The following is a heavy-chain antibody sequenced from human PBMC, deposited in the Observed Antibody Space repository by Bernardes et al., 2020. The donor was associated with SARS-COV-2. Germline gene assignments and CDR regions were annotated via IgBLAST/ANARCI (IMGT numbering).Heavy chain of an antibody. Sequence: GGSLRLSCLGSGFTFSSHSFNWVRQSPGKGLEWISYIATGTTTDYAESVKGRFIISRDNAQNSVFLQMNSLRAEDTAIYYCARDHPFTIFGVVPGAFDPWGQGTLVTVSS. J-gene: IGHJ5*01. CDR1: GFTFSSHS. V-gene: IGHV3-48*01. CDR2: IATGTTT. D-gene: IGHD3-3*01. CDR3: ARDHPFTIFGVVPGAFDP.